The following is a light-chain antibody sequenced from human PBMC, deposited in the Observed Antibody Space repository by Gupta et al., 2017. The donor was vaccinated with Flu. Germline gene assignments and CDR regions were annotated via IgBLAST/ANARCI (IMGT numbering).Light chain of an antibody. CDR2: KAS. CDR3: QQYNSSPSS. V-gene: IGKV1-5*03. CDR1: QSISSW. J-gene: IGKJ2*03. Sequence: DIQMTQSPSTLSASVGDRVTITCRASQSISSWLAWYQQKPGKAPKLLIYKASSLERGVPARTSGSDSGTEFTLTISSLQPTDFATHYSQQYNSSPSSFGQGTKLEIK.